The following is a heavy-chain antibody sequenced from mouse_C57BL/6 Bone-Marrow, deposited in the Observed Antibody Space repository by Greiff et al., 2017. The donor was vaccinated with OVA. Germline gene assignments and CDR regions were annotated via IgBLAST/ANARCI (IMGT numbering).Heavy chain of an antibody. CDR1: GYTFTDYE. V-gene: IGHV1-15*01. D-gene: IGHD2-5*01. Sequence: QVQLPQSGAELVRPGASVTLSCKASGYTFTDYEMHWVKQTPVHGLEWIGAIDPETGGTAYNQKFKGKAILTADKSSSTAYMDLRRLTSEDSVVYCCTRGYSNDYAMDYWGQGTSVTVSS. J-gene: IGHJ4*01. CDR2: IDPETGGT. CDR3: TRGYSNDYAMDY.